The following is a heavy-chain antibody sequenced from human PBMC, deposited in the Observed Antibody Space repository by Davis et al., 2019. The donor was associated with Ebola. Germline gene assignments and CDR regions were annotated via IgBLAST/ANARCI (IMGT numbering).Heavy chain of an antibody. Sequence: AASVKVSCKASGYTFTSYGISWVRQAPGQGLEWMGRINPNSGGTNYAQNVQGRVTMTTDTSTSTAYMEVGSLRSDDTAVYYCARERGPYILGWFEPFDIWGQGTRVTVSS. CDR1: GYTFTSYG. J-gene: IGHJ3*02. CDR3: ARERGPYILGWFEPFDI. V-gene: IGHV1-18*01. CDR2: INPNSGGT. D-gene: IGHD3-10*01.